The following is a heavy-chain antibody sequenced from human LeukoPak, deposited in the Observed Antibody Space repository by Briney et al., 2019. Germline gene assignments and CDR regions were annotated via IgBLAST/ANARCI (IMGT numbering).Heavy chain of an antibody. CDR2: IYYSGST. CDR1: GGSISSGGYY. Sequence: SETLSLTYTVSGGSISSGGYYWSWIRQHPGKGLEWIGYIYYSGSTYYNPSLKSRVTISVDTSKNQFSLKLSSVTAADTAVYYCARVGSSREAFDIWGQGTMVTVSS. CDR3: ARVGSSREAFDI. J-gene: IGHJ3*02. V-gene: IGHV4-31*03. D-gene: IGHD1-26*01.